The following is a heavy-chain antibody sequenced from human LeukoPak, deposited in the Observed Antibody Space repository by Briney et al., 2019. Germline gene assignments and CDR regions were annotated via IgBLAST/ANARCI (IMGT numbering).Heavy chain of an antibody. D-gene: IGHD2/OR15-2a*01. CDR2: IIPSGGRT. CDR3: AKGEDGFEYYYYMDG. J-gene: IGHJ6*03. Sequence: GGSLRLSCEASGFTFNNYVMSWVRQAPGKGLEWVPSIIPSGGRTNYAESVKGRFTISRDNSKNTVDLQMNTLRAEDTAVYYCAKGEDGFEYYYYMDGWGKGTTVTVSS. CDR1: GFTFNNYV. V-gene: IGHV3-23*01.